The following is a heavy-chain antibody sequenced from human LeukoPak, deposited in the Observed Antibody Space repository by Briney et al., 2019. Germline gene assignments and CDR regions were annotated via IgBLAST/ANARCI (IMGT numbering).Heavy chain of an antibody. CDR1: GFTFSSYG. Sequence: GGSLRLSCAASGFTFSSYGMHWGRQAPGKGLEGVAVIWYDGSNKYYAASVKGRFTISRDNSKNTLYLQMNSLSAEDTAVYYCARDRSRTTVTTAFDYWGQGTLVTVSS. J-gene: IGHJ4*02. CDR3: ARDRSRTTVTTAFDY. V-gene: IGHV3-33*01. CDR2: IWYDGSNK. D-gene: IGHD4-17*01.